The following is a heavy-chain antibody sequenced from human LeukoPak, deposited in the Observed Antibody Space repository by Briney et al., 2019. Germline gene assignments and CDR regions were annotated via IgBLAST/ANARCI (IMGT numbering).Heavy chain of an antibody. D-gene: IGHD2-15*01. J-gene: IGHJ4*02. CDR2: ISYDGSNK. CDR1: GFTFSSYA. Sequence: GGSLRLSCAASGFTFSSYAMHWVRQAPGKGLEWVAVISYDGSNKYYADSVKGRFTISRDNYKNPLYLQMNSLRAEDTAVYYCARDPDLRYCSGGSCYSFDYWGQGTLVTVSS. CDR3: ARDPDLRYCSGGSCYSFDY. V-gene: IGHV3-30*04.